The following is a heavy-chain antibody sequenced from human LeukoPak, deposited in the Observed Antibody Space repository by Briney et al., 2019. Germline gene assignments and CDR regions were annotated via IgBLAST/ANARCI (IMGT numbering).Heavy chain of an antibody. D-gene: IGHD2-15*01. V-gene: IGHV5-51*01. CDR2: IYPGDSDT. J-gene: IGHJ4*02. CDR3: ARPGYCSGGSCPFDY. Sequence: GESLKISCKGSGYSFTSYWIGWVRQMPGKGLEWMGIIYPGDSDTRYSPSFQGQVTISADKSISTAYLQWSSLKASDTAVYYCARPGYCSGGSCPFDYWGQGTLVTVSS. CDR1: GYSFTSYW.